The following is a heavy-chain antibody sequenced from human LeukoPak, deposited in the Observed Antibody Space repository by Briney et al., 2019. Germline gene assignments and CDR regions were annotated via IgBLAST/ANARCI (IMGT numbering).Heavy chain of an antibody. V-gene: IGHV4-34*01. CDR3: ARVRAYGDDY. Sequence: PSETLSLTCAVYGGSFSGYCWSSIRQPPGKGLEWIGEINHSGSTNYNPSLKSRVTISVDTSKNQFSLKLSSVTAADTAVYYCARVRAYGDDYWGQGTLVTVSS. J-gene: IGHJ4*02. CDR2: INHSGST. CDR1: GGSFSGYC. D-gene: IGHD4-17*01.